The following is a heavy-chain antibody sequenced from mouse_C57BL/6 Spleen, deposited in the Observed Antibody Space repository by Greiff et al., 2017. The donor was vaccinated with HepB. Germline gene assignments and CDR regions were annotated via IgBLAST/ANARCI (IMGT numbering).Heavy chain of an antibody. CDR3: ARSDYYGSPFDY. V-gene: IGHV14-2*01. Sequence: EVQLQQSGAELVKPGASVKLSCTASGFNIKDYYMHWVKQRTEQGLEWIGRIDPEDGVTKYAPKFQGKATITAETSSNTAYLQLSSLTSEDTAVYYCARSDYYGSPFDYWGQGTTLTVSS. J-gene: IGHJ2*01. D-gene: IGHD1-1*01. CDR2: IDPEDGVT. CDR1: GFNIKDYY.